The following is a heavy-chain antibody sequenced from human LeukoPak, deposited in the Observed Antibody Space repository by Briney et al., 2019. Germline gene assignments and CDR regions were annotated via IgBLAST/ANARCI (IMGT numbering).Heavy chain of an antibody. CDR3: ARDPPLIYCSGGSCYPYY. V-gene: IGHV1-18*01. CDR2: ISAYNGNT. Sequence: ASVKVSCKASGYTFTSYGISRVRQAPGQGLEWMGWISAYNGNTNYAQKLQGRVTMTTDTSTSTAYMELRSLRSDDTAVYYCARDPPLIYCSGGSCYPYYWGQGTLVTVSS. J-gene: IGHJ4*02. D-gene: IGHD2-15*01. CDR1: GYTFTSYG.